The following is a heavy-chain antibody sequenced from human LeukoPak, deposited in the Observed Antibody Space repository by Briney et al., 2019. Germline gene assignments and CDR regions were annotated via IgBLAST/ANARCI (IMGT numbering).Heavy chain of an antibody. V-gene: IGHV3-15*01. CDR1: GFTFSNAW. CDR3: TTGLKYYYDSSGYLFDY. J-gene: IGHJ4*02. D-gene: IGHD3-22*01. Sequence: GGSLRLSCAVSGFTFSNAWMTWVRQAPGKGLEWVGRIKSKTDGGTTDYAAPVKGRFTVSRDDSENTLYLQLNSLKTEDTAVYYCTTGLKYYYDSSGYLFDYWGQGTLVTVSS. CDR2: IKSKTDGGTT.